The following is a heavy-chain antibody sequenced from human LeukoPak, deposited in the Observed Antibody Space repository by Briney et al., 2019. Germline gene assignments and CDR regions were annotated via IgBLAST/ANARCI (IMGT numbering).Heavy chain of an antibody. V-gene: IGHV1-2*02. D-gene: IGHD2-8*01. CDR2: INPNSGGT. CDR1: GYTFTGYY. Sequence: ASVKVSCKASGYTFTGYYMHWVRQAPGQGLEWMGWINPNSGGTNYAQKFQGRVTMTRDTSISTAYMELSRLRSDDTAVYCCARGPVYAPFNWFDPWGQGTLVTVSS. J-gene: IGHJ5*02. CDR3: ARGPVYAPFNWFDP.